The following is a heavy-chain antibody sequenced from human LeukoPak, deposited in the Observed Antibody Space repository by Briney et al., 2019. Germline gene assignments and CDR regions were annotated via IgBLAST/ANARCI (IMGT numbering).Heavy chain of an antibody. D-gene: IGHD6-19*01. CDR2: IYPGDSDT. Sequence: PGESLKICCACSGYSFTNYWIGWGRQMPGKLLEWIGIIYPGDSDTRYSPSFQGQVTISADKSISTAYLQWSSLKASDTAMYYCARQRSTAVAGTVYWGQGTLVTVSS. V-gene: IGHV5-51*01. CDR1: GYSFTNYW. J-gene: IGHJ4*02. CDR3: ARQRSTAVAGTVY.